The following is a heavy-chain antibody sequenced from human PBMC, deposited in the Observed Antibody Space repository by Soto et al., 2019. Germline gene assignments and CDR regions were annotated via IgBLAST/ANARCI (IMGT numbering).Heavy chain of an antibody. CDR3: ARGVGSSPPRY. CDR1: GYSISSGHY. CDR2: IYDSGSP. Sequence: LSLTCAVSGYSISSGHYWAWIRQPPGKRLEWIGYIYDSGSPYYNPSLRSRVIISADTSKNQISLKLTSATAADTAVYYCARGVGSSPPRYWGRGTLVTVSS. V-gene: IGHV4-38-2*01. J-gene: IGHJ4*02. D-gene: IGHD1-26*01.